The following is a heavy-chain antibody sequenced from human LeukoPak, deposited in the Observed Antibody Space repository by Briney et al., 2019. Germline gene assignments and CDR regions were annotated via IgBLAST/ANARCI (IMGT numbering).Heavy chain of an antibody. CDR3: VREAAVTTYFEY. CDR1: GFTFSDYY. D-gene: IGHD4-17*01. Sequence: GGSLRLSCAASGFTFSDYYMSWVRQVPGKGLEWVSSISGSGSNAYYADSVKGRFTISRDNGKNTLYLQVNSLRVEDTAVYYCVREAAVTTYFEYWGQGTLVTVPS. V-gene: IGHV3-11*04. CDR2: ISGSGSNA. J-gene: IGHJ4*02.